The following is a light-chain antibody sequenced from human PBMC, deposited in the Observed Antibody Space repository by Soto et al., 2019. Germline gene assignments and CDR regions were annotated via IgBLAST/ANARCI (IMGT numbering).Light chain of an antibody. CDR1: QSINNY. Sequence: EIVLTQSPVTLSLSPGERATLSCRASQSINNYLAWYQQKPGQPRRLLIYDASNRATAIPVRFSGSGSGTDFTLTISSLEPEDSAVYYCQYRGIWPPGATFGGGTKVEIK. J-gene: IGKJ4*01. CDR2: DAS. CDR3: QYRGIWPPGAT. V-gene: IGKV3-11*01.